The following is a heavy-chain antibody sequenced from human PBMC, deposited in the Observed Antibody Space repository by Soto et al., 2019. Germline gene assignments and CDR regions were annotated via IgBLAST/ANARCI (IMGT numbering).Heavy chain of an antibody. Sequence: SETLSLTCTVPGGSISSGDYYWSWIRQPPGKGLEWIGYIYYSGSTYYNPSLKSRVTISVDTSKNQFSLKLSSVTAADTAVYYCARGYHDYGGKNWFDPWGQGTLVTVSS. CDR2: IYYSGST. J-gene: IGHJ5*02. D-gene: IGHD4-17*01. V-gene: IGHV4-30-4*01. CDR3: ARGYHDYGGKNWFDP. CDR1: GGSISSGDYY.